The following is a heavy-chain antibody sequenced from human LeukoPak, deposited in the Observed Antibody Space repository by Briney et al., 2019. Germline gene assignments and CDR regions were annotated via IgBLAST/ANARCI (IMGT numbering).Heavy chain of an antibody. J-gene: IGHJ4*02. V-gene: IGHV3-23*01. Sequence: GGSLRLSCAASGFIFSDYVMSWVRQAPGKGLEWVSSISGAGRSTYYADSVKGRFTISRDNSKNTLYLQMNSLRVEDTAVYYCAKDQAAREILRFEYWGQGTLVTVSS. CDR3: AKDQAAREILRFEY. CDR2: ISGAGRST. D-gene: IGHD3-10*01. CDR1: GFIFSDYV.